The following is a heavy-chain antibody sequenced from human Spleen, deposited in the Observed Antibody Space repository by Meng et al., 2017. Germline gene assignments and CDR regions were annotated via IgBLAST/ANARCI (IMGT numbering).Heavy chain of an antibody. CDR1: GGSITSTSSY. J-gene: IGHJ4*02. V-gene: IGHV4-39*07. D-gene: IGHD3-3*02. CDR3: VISSHN. Sequence: QVQLQESGPGLVKPSETLSLTCTISGGSITSTSSYRGWVRQPPGKGLEWIGSIYYRGSTNYNPSLKSRISMSVDMSKNQFSLKVNSVTAADTAIYYCVISSHNWGQGTLVTVSS. CDR2: IYYRGST.